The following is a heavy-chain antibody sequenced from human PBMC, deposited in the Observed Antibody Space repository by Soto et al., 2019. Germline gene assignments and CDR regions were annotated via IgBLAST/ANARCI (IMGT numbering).Heavy chain of an antibody. Sequence: GGSLRLSCAASGFTFSSYSMNWVRQAPGKGLEWVSSISSSSSYIYYADSVKGRFTISRDNAKNSLYLQLISLRAEDRTVYYCARDSYIVVVVAATLSYYYYGMDVWGQGTTVTVSS. D-gene: IGHD2-15*01. CDR1: GFTFSSYS. CDR3: ARDSYIVVVVAATLSYYYYGMDV. V-gene: IGHV3-21*01. J-gene: IGHJ6*02. CDR2: ISSSSSYI.